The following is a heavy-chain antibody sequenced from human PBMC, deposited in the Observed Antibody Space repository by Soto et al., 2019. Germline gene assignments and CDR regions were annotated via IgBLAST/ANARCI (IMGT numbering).Heavy chain of an antibody. V-gene: IGHV3-30*18. D-gene: IGHD3-22*01. CDR3: AKDDSDYSYYWSSFDH. CDR1: GFSFSNYG. J-gene: IGHJ4*02. CDR2: ISYDGSTP. Sequence: QVQLVESGGGVVQPGRSLRLSCAASGFSFSNYGIHWVRQAPGEGLEWVAFISYDGSTPYYGDSVKGRFTISRDNSKNTVYLQMNSLRADDTAVYYCAKDDSDYSYYWSSFDHWGQGTLVTVSS.